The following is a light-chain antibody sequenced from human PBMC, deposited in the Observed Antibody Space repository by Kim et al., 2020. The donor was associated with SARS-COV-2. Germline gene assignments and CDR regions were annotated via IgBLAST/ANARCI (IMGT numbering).Light chain of an antibody. Sequence: QSALTQPASVSGSPGQSITISCTGTNSDVGAYNYVSWYQQHPGKAPKLIIYDVNKRPLGVSNRFSGSKSGNTASLTISGLQAEDEADYYCSSFRTSNDVWVFGGGTQLTVL. CDR2: DVN. CDR3: SSFRTSNDVWV. CDR1: NSDVGAYNY. V-gene: IGLV2-14*01. J-gene: IGLJ3*02.